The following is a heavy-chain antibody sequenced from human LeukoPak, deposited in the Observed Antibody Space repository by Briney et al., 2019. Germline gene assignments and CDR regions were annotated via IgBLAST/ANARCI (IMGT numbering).Heavy chain of an antibody. CDR3: ARGSPLAYGGNSVFDY. V-gene: IGHV1-69*05. J-gene: IGHJ4*02. CDR2: IIPIFGTA. Sequence: SVKVSCKASGGTFSSYAISWVRQAPGQGLEWIGGIIPIFGTANYAQKFQGRVTITTDESTSTAYMELSSLRSEDTAVYYCARGSPLAYGGNSVFDYWGQGTLVTVSS. CDR1: GGTFSSYA. D-gene: IGHD4-23*01.